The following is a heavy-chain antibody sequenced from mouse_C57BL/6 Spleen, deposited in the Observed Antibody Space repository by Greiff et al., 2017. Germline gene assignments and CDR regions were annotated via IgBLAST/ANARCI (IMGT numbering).Heavy chain of an antibody. V-gene: IGHV1-50*01. CDR1: GYTFTSYW. CDR3: ARYSSGYSYYYAMDY. D-gene: IGHD3-2*02. Sequence: QVQLQQPGAELVKPGASVKLSCKASGYTFTSYWMPWVKQRPGQGLEWIGEIDPSDSYTNYNQKFKGKATLTVDTSSSTAYMQLSSLTSEDSAVYYCARYSSGYSYYYAMDYWGQGTSVTVSS. J-gene: IGHJ4*01. CDR2: IDPSDSYT.